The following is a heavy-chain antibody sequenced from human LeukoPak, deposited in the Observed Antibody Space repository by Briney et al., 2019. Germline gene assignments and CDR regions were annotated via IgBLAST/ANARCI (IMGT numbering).Heavy chain of an antibody. CDR1: GASFSGYY. D-gene: IGHD4-17*01. CDR3: ARGRRNYGDYGGSRDY. CDR2: INHSDST. Sequence: SETLSLTCAVYGASFSGYYWSWIRQPPGKGLEWIGEINHSDSTNYNPSLKSRVTISVDTPKNQFSLKLSSVTAADTAVYYCARGRRNYGDYGGSRDYWGQGTLVTVSS. J-gene: IGHJ4*02. V-gene: IGHV4-34*01.